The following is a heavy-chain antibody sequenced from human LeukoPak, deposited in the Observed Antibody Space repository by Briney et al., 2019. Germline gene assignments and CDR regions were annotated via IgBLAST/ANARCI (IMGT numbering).Heavy chain of an antibody. CDR2: ISHSGSP. Sequence: SSETLSLTCTVSGYSSSSGHYYGWIRQPPGQGLEWIGSISHSGSPYYNPSLKSRVTISLHTSKNQFSLKLSSVTAADTAVYYCARDPVVPATSMQFDWYFDLWGCGTLVTVSS. CDR3: ARDPVVPATSMQFDWYFDL. V-gene: IGHV4-38-2*02. CDR1: GYSSSSGHY. J-gene: IGHJ2*01. D-gene: IGHD2-15*01.